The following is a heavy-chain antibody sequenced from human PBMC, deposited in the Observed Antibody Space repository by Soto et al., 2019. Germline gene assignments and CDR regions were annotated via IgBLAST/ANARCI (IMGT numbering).Heavy chain of an antibody. Sequence: SETLSLTCSVSGGSISSGYYYWSWHRQPPGKGLEWIGNTYYSGNTYYNPSLKSRLIISIDTSKNQFSRKVGSVTAADSAVYYCASSWLYGMDVWGQGTTVTVSS. CDR1: GGSISSGYYY. V-gene: IGHV4-30-4*01. CDR3: ASSWLYGMDV. D-gene: IGHD5-12*01. J-gene: IGHJ6*02. CDR2: TYYSGNT.